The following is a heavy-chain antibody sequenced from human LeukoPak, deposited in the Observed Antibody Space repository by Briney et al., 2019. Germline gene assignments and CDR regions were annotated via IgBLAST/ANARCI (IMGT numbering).Heavy chain of an antibody. D-gene: IGHD6-19*01. J-gene: IGHJ4*02. V-gene: IGHV1-18*04. Sequence: GASVKVSCKASGYTFTSYGISWVRQAPGQGLEWMGWISAYNGNTNYAQKLQGRVTMTTDTSTSTAYMELRSLRSEDTAVYYCARAEDLAVAWYFDYWGQGTLVTVSS. CDR2: ISAYNGNT. CDR1: GYTFTSYG. CDR3: ARAEDLAVAWYFDY.